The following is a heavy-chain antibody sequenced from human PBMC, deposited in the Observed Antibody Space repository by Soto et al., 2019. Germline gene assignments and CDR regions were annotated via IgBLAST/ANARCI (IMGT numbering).Heavy chain of an antibody. Sequence: PSETLSLTCAVYGGSFSGYYWSWIRQPPGKGLEWIGEINHSGSTNYNPSLKSRVTISVDTSKNQFSLKLSSVTADDTAVYYCAKDGVLWSGEFLYFDSWGLGTLVTVSS. J-gene: IGHJ4*02. CDR2: INHSGST. D-gene: IGHD3-10*01. CDR1: GGSFSGYY. CDR3: AKDGVLWSGEFLYFDS. V-gene: IGHV4-34*01.